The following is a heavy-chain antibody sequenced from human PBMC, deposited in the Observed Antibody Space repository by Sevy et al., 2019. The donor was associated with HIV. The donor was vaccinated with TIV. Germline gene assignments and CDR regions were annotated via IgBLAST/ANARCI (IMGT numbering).Heavy chain of an antibody. Sequence: GGSLRLSCAASGFTFSKYSMSWVRQPPGKGLEWVSTLSFGCGEINYADSVKGRFTISIDNSKSSVYLQMNNLRPEDTAVYYCARETWTKPHDYWGQGTLVTVSS. CDR2: LSFGCGEI. CDR3: ARETWTKPHDY. V-gene: IGHV3-23*01. J-gene: IGHJ4*02. CDR1: GFTFSKYS. D-gene: IGHD2-8*01.